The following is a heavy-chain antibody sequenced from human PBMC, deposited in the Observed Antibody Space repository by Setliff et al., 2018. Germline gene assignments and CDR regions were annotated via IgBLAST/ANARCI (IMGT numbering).Heavy chain of an antibody. CDR2: ISHSGST. CDR1: GSSISNDYY. D-gene: IGHD3-9*01. CDR3: ARERYFDWFFED. Sequence: SETLSLTCGVSGSSISNDYYWGWIRQPPGRGLEWIGIISHSGSTDYNPSLKSRVTISLDKSRNQFSLHLNSVTASDTAVYYCARERYFDWFFEDWGHGTLVTVSS. V-gene: IGHV4-38-2*02. J-gene: IGHJ4*01.